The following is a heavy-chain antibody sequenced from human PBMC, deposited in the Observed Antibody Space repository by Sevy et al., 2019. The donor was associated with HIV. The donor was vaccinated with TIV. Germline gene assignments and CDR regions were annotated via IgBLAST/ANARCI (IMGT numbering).Heavy chain of an antibody. CDR1: GFTFSTYS. J-gene: IGHJ4*02. CDR2: ISSSSRTI. Sequence: GGSLRLSCAASGFTFSTYSMNWVRQAPGKGLEWVSYISSSSRTIFYADSVKGRFTISRDNAKKSLYLQMDSLTAEDTAVYYCAKSSDFWSGYTNFDYWGQGTLVTVSS. D-gene: IGHD3-3*01. CDR3: AKSSDFWSGYTNFDY. V-gene: IGHV3-48*01.